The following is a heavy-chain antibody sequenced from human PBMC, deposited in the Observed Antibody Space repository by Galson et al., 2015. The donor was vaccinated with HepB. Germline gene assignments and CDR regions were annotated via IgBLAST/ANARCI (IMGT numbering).Heavy chain of an antibody. V-gene: IGHV3-30*18. CDR3: AKERIVARRAPFDS. D-gene: IGHD6-6*01. J-gene: IGHJ4*02. CDR2: ISDDGTKK. Sequence: SLRLSCAASGFIFSSYGMHWVRQGPGKGLEWVALISDDGTKKYYADSVKGRFTMSRDNSKNTLYLQMNSLRAEDTALYYCAKERIVARRAPFDSWGQGPWSPSPQ. CDR1: GFIFSSYG.